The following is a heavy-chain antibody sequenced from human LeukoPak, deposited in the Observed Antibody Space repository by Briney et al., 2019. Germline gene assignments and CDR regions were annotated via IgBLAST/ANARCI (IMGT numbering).Heavy chain of an antibody. D-gene: IGHD3-9*01. V-gene: IGHV3-23*01. CDR3: ASQTRGYYDILTGYYRDY. CDR1: GFTFSSYA. Sequence: GGSLRLSCAASGFTFSSYAMSWVRQAPGKGLEWVSAISGSGGSTYYADSVKGRFTISRDNSKNTLYLQMNSLRAEDTAVYYCASQTRGYYDILTGYYRDYWGQGTLVTVSS. CDR2: ISGSGGST. J-gene: IGHJ4*02.